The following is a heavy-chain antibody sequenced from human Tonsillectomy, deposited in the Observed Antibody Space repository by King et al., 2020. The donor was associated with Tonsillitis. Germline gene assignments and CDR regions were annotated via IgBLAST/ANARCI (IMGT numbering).Heavy chain of an antibody. Sequence: VQLVESGGGVVQPGRSLRLSCAASGFTFSSNAIHWIRQAPGKGLEWVAIISSDGSRNFYAYSVKGRFTISRDNSKNTLYLQMNSLRPDDTAVYYCARDPGPTGHYYFDYWGQGTLVTVSS. CDR1: GFTFSSNA. CDR3: ARDPGPTGHYYFDY. V-gene: IGHV3-30-3*01. CDR2: ISSDGSRN. J-gene: IGHJ4*02.